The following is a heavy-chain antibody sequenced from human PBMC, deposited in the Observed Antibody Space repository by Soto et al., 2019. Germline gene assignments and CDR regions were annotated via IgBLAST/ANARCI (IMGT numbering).Heavy chain of an antibody. V-gene: IGHV1-18*01. Sequence: AFGEVSCQGSGYTLSRVGIRWGGEAPGQGLEWMGWISAYNGNTNYAQKLQGRVTMTTDTSTSTAYMELRSLRSDDTAVYYCARDPKSSGWPFDYWGQGTLVTVSS. CDR3: ARDPKSSGWPFDY. CDR2: ISAYNGNT. D-gene: IGHD6-19*01. J-gene: IGHJ4*02. CDR1: GYTLSRVG.